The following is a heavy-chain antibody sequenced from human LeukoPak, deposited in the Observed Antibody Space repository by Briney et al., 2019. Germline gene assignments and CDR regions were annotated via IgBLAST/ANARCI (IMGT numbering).Heavy chain of an antibody. CDR1: GFIVSDKY. CDR3: TRGHYSNTL. V-gene: IGHV3-66*01. D-gene: IGHD6-13*01. CDR2: IYSDGNT. J-gene: IGHJ4*02. Sequence: TGGSLRLSCAASGFIVSDKYMSWVRQAPGKGLEWISDIYSDGNTYYSDSVKGRFTISRDNSKNTLLLQMDSLRVEDTAVYYCTRGHYSNTLGGQGTLVTVSS.